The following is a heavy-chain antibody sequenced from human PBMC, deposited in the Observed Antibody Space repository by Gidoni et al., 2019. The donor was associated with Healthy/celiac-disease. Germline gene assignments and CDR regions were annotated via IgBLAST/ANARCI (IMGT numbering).Heavy chain of an antibody. V-gene: IGHV4-34*01. D-gene: IGHD6-13*01. CDR2: INHSGST. CDR1: GGSFSGYY. CDR3: ATNQQQLCYFDY. J-gene: IGHJ4*02. Sequence: QVQLQQWGAGLLKPSETLSLTCAVYGGSFSGYYWSWIRQPLGKGLEWIGEINHSGSTNYNPSLKSRVTISVDTSKNQFSLKLSSVTAADTAVYYCATNQQQLCYFDYWGQGTLVTVSS.